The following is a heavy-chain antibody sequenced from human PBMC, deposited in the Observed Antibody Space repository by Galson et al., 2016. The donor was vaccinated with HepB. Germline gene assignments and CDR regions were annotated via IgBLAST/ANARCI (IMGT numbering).Heavy chain of an antibody. CDR2: DSVHGGRK. J-gene: IGHJ4*02. V-gene: IGHV3-30*18. D-gene: IGHD2/OR15-2a*01. CDR1: GFTFNNYG. CDR3: AKRHEYCPPVGCSVDY. Sequence: SLRLSCAASGFTFNNYGMHWVRQAPGKGLEWVAADSVHGGRKWYADSVKGRFPISRDNPNNMLFLQMSSLRADDTAVYYCAKRHEYCPPVGCSVDYWGQGTLVSVSS.